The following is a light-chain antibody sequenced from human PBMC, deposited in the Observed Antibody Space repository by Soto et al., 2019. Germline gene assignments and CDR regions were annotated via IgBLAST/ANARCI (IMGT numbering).Light chain of an antibody. CDR3: SSYPVNYNVV. J-gene: IGLJ2*01. V-gene: IGLV2-8*01. CDR1: SSDVGGYDF. CDR2: EVS. Sequence: QSALTQPPSASGSPGQSVTISCTGTSSDVGGYDFVSWYQQHPGKAPKLMIYEVSKRPSGVPDRFSGSKSGNTASLTVSGLQAEDEADYYCSSYPVNYNVVFGGGTKLTVL.